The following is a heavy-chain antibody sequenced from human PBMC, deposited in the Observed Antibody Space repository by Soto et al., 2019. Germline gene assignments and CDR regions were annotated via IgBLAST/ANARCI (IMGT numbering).Heavy chain of an antibody. J-gene: IGHJ6*02. CDR3: ASHLWVGEAHYYYGMDV. Sequence: PGESLKISCKGSGYSFTSYWISWVRQMPGKGLEWMGRIDPSDSFTNYSPSFQGHVTISADKSISTAYLQWSSLKASDTAMYYCASHLWVGEAHYYYGMDVWGQGTTVTVSS. CDR2: IDPSDSFT. D-gene: IGHD3-10*01. CDR1: GYSFTSYW. V-gene: IGHV5-10-1*01.